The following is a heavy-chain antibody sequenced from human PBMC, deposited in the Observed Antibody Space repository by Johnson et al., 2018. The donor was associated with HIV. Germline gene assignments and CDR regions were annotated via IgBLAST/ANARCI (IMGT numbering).Heavy chain of an antibody. Sequence: QVQLVESGGGVVQPRRSLRLSCAASGFTFSNYAMNWVRQAPGKGLEWVAVISYDGSNKHFAESVQGRFTVSRDNSKNSLYLHMSSLRADDTAVYYCARGFDWHWPTSAFHVWGQGTMVSVSS. D-gene: IGHD3-9*01. CDR1: GFTFSNYA. J-gene: IGHJ3*01. CDR3: ARGFDWHWPTSAFHV. CDR2: ISYDGSNK. V-gene: IGHV3-30*14.